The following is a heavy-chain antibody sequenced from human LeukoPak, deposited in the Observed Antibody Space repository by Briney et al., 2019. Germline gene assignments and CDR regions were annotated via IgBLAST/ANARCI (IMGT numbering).Heavy chain of an antibody. J-gene: IGHJ6*02. CDR2: ISWNSGSI. D-gene: IGHD2-15*01. V-gene: IGHV3-9*01. CDR1: GFTFDDYA. Sequence: GRSLRLSCAASGFTFDDYAMHWVQQAPGKGLEWVSGISWNSGSIGYADSVKGRFTISRDNAKNSLYLQMNSLRAEDTALYYCAKDIGCSGGSCYGPYYYYGMDVWGQGTTVTVSS. CDR3: AKDIGCSGGSCYGPYYYYGMDV.